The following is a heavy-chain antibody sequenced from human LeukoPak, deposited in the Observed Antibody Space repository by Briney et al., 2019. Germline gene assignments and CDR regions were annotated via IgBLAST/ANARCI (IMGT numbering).Heavy chain of an antibody. D-gene: IGHD6-6*01. J-gene: IGHJ6*02. Sequence: GGSLRLSCAASGFTFSSYAMSWVRQAPGKGLEWVSAISGSGGSTYYAGSVKGRFTISRDNSKNTLYLQMNSLRAEDTAVYYCAKDSSPRRYYYYYGMDVWGQGTTVTVSS. CDR2: ISGSGGST. CDR1: GFTFSSYA. V-gene: IGHV3-23*01. CDR3: AKDSSPRRYYYYYGMDV.